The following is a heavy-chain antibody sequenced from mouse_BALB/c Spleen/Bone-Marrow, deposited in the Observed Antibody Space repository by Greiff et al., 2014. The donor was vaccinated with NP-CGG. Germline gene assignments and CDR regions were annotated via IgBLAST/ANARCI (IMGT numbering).Heavy chain of an antibody. CDR1: GFTFSDYY. J-gene: IGHJ4*01. CDR3: ARQLAYAMDY. Sequence: LVQPGGSLKLSCATSGFTFSDYYMYWVRQTPEKRLEWVAYITKGGGSTYYPDIVKGRFTISRDNAKNTLYLQMSRLKSEDTAMYYCARQLAYAMDYWGQGTSVTVSS. D-gene: IGHD4-1*01. V-gene: IGHV5-12*02. CDR2: ITKGGGST.